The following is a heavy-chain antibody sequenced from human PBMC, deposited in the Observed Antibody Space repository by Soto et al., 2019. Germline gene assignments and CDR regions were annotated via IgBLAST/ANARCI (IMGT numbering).Heavy chain of an antibody. V-gene: IGHV1-46*01. D-gene: IGHD3-16*01. CDR3: ARGGTDLATIGRFGY. CDR1: GYTFTNYY. CDR2: IHYSGATP. Sequence: WASVKVSCKASGYTFTNYYMHWVRQAPGQGPEWMGVIHYSGATPTYAQKFQGRVTMARDTSTSTVYVELSSLTSEDTAVYYCARGGTDLATIGRFGYWGQGTLVTVSS. J-gene: IGHJ4*02.